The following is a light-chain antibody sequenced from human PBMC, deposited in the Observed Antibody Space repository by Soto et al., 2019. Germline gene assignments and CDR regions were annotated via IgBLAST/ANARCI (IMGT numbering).Light chain of an antibody. CDR3: SSYTSSGAWV. Sequence: QSALTQPASVSGSPGQSITISCTGTXSDVXGYNYVSWYQQHPGKAPKFMIYEVSYRPSGVSNRFSGSKSGNTASLTISGLQTEDEADYYCSSYTSSGAWVFGGGTKLTVL. CDR1: XSDVXGYNY. CDR2: EVS. J-gene: IGLJ3*02. V-gene: IGLV2-14*01.